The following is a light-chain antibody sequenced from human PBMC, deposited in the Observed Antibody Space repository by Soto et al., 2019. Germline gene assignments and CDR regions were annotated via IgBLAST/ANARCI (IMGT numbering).Light chain of an antibody. CDR2: AAS. V-gene: IGKV1-12*01. CDR3: QQANSFPHT. J-gene: IGKJ4*01. CDR1: QGINNW. Sequence: DIQMTQSQSSVSASIGDRVTITCRASQGINNWLAWYQQTPGKAPKLLIYAASILHSGVPSRFSGSGPGTDFTLTISSLQPEDFATYYFQQANSFPHTVGGGTKVHIK.